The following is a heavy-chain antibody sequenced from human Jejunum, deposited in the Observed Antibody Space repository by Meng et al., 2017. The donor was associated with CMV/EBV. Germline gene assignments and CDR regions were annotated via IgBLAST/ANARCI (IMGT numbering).Heavy chain of an antibody. CDR2: ISYDGTHI. V-gene: IGHV3-30*04. CDR1: FPNYA. Sequence: FPNYALHWVRQAPGKGLEWVALISYDGTHISYLDSVKGRFSISRDNSKNTLYLQMNSLRNEDTAVYFCARDGDLCTNGVCYFDYWGQGTLVTVSS. J-gene: IGHJ4*02. CDR3: ARDGDLCTNGVCYFDY. D-gene: IGHD2-8*01.